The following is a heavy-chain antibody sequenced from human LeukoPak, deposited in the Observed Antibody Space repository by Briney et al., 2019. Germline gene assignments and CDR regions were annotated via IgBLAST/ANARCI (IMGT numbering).Heavy chain of an antibody. D-gene: IGHD3-22*01. CDR1: GGSMSSSY. CDR3: ARAAESSSGYLVDY. J-gene: IGHJ4*02. V-gene: IGHV4-59*08. CDR2: IYYTGSP. Sequence: SETLSLTCTVSGGSMSSSYWSWIRQPPGKGLEWLGYIYYTGSPKSNPSLKSRVTISVDTSKNQFSLKLSSVTAADTAVYYCARAAESSSGYLVDYWGQGTLVTVSS.